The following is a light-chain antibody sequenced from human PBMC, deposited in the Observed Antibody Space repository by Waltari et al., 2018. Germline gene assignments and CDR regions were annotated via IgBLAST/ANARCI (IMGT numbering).Light chain of an antibody. CDR1: PTIVHNSKNKTY. CDR3: QQDYNSPQT. Sequence: DIPMTQSPDSLALSLSERAHNNCTASPTIVHNSKNKTYLAWYQQKSGQPPKVLIYWASTRDFGVPDRFSGSGSATDFTLTISSLQAEDVAVYYCQQDYNSPQTFGQGTKLEIK. J-gene: IGKJ2*01. V-gene: IGKV4-1*01. CDR2: WAS.